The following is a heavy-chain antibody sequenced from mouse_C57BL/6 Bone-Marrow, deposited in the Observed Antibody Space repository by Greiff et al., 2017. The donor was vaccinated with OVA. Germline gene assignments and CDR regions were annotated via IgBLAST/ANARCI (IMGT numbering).Heavy chain of an antibody. CDR3: ASDGYFYYAMDY. Sequence: VQLQESGAELARPGASVKMSCKASGYTFTSYTMHWVKQRPGQGLEWIGYINPSSGYTKYNQKFKDKATLTADKSSSTAYMQLSSLTSEDTAIYYCASDGYFYYAMDYWGQGTSVTVSS. V-gene: IGHV1-4*01. D-gene: IGHD2-3*01. CDR1: GYTFTSYT. CDR2: INPSSGYT. J-gene: IGHJ4*01.